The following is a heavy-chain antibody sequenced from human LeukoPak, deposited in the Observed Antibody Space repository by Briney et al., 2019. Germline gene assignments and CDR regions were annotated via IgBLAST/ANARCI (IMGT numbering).Heavy chain of an antibody. CDR1: GGSFSGYY. V-gene: IGHV4-34*01. CDR2: INHSGST. Sequence: PSETLSLTCAVYGGSFSGYYWSWIRQPPGKGLEWIGEINHSGSTNYNPSLKSRVTISVDTSKNQFSLKLSSVTAADTAVYYCARHSIPTYYDILTGYRNYYYYMDVWGKGTTVTISS. CDR3: ARHSIPTYYDILTGYRNYYYYMDV. J-gene: IGHJ6*03. D-gene: IGHD3-9*01.